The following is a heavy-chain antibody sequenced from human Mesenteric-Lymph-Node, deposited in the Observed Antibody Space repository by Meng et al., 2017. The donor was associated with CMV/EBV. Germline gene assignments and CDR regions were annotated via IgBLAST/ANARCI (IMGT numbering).Heavy chain of an antibody. CDR3: AKGSGFLEWTALDY. CDR1: GFTFNNYA. D-gene: IGHD3-3*01. V-gene: IGHV3-23*01. J-gene: IGHJ4*02. CDR2: IRGSGGSS. Sequence: ESLKISCTASGFTFNNYAMNWVRQAPGKGLEWVSGIRGSGGSSYYADSVKGRFTISRDNSKNTLYLQMNSLRADDTAVYYCAKGSGFLEWTALDYWGQGTLVTVSS.